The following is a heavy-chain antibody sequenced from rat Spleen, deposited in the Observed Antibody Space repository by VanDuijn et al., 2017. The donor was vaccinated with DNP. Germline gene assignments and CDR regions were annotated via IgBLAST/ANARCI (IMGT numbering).Heavy chain of an antibody. CDR1: GFTFSDYN. Sequence: EVQLVESGGDLVQPGRSLKLSCAASGFTFSDYNMAWVRQAPKKGLEWVATIIHDGKRTYYRDSVKGRFTISRDNAKSSLYLQMDSLRSEDTATYYCITWGWLLGLDAWGQGTSVTVSS. CDR2: IIHDGKRT. J-gene: IGHJ4*01. CDR3: ITWGWLLGLDA. D-gene: IGHD1-12*03. V-gene: IGHV5S10*01.